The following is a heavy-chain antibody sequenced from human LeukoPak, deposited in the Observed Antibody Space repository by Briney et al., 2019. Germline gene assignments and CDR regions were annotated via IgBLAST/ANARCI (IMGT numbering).Heavy chain of an antibody. V-gene: IGHV3-30-3*02. Sequence: PGRSLRLSCAASGFTFSSFGMHWVRQAPGEGLEWVVVISYDGSNKYYADSVKGRFTISRDNSKNTLFLQMNSLRGEDTALYYCAKLYCSGGTCYWPDYWGQGTLVTVSS. J-gene: IGHJ4*02. CDR1: GFTFSSFG. CDR3: AKLYCSGGTCYWPDY. CDR2: ISYDGSNK. D-gene: IGHD2-15*01.